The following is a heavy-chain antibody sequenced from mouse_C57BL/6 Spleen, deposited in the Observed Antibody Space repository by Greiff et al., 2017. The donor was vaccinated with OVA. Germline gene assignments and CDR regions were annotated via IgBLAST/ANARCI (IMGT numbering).Heavy chain of an antibody. V-gene: IGHV5-17*01. CDR1: GFTFSDYG. Sequence: DVHLVESGGGLVKPGGSLTLSCAASGFTFSDYGMHWVRQAPEKGLEWVAYISSGSSTIYYADTVKGRSTISRDNAKNTLFLQMTSLRAEDTAMYYCARGDYIDYWGQGTTLTVST. J-gene: IGHJ2*01. CDR2: ISSGSSTI. CDR3: ARGDYIDY.